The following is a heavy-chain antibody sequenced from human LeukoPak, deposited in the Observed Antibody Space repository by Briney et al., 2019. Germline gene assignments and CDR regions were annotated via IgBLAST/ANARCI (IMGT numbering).Heavy chain of an antibody. CDR2: ITISGHTK. J-gene: IGHJ4*03. CDR3: ARGDPHAGL. V-gene: IGHV3-48*03. D-gene: IGHD2-2*01. Sequence: GGSLRLSCAASGFAFSSHEMSWDRQAPGKGLEWIADITISGHTKNYADAVKGRFTISRDNARNSLYLQMNSLRVEDTGVFYCARGDPHAGLWGPGTLVTLAS. CDR1: GFAFSSHE.